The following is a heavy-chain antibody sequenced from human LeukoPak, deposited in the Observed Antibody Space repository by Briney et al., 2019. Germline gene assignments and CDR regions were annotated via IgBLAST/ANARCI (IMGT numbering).Heavy chain of an antibody. Sequence: PGGSLRLSCAASGFTFSSYAMSWVRQAPGKGLEWVSAISGLGDRTYYADSVKGRFTISRDNSKNTLYLRMNSLRAEDTAVYYCAKHPPWEPVDYWGHGTLVTVSS. CDR1: GFTFSSYA. CDR2: ISGLGDRT. D-gene: IGHD1-26*01. CDR3: AKHPPWEPVDY. J-gene: IGHJ4*01. V-gene: IGHV3-23*01.